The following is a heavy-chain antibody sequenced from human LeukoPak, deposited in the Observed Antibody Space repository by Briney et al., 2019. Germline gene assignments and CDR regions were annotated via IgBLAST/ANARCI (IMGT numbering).Heavy chain of an antibody. J-gene: IGHJ4*02. CDR1: GFTFSSHA. CDR3: AWELTKRYDS. V-gene: IGHV3-30-3*01. CDR2: ISHDGGYQ. Sequence: GGSLRLSCAASGFTFSSHAMHWVRQAPGEGLKWVAVISHDGGYQDYADSVKGRFTISRDNPRNTLYLQMNSLRSEDAAVYYCAWELTKRYDSWGQGTLVTVSS. D-gene: IGHD5-24*01.